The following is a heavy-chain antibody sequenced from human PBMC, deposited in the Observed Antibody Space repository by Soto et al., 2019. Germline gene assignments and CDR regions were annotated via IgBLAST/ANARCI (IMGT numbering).Heavy chain of an antibody. J-gene: IGHJ5*02. CDR1: VFSLSTSGVG. CDR2: IYWDDDT. D-gene: IGHD3-16*01. CDR3: AHRLWAYGWVDP. V-gene: IGHV2-5*02. Sequence: QITFKESGPTLVKPTQPLTLTCTFSVFSLSTSGVGVGWIRQPPGKALEWLALIYWDDDTRYSTSLKIRLTIPKDTSKNQVVLTLTNMDPVDTATYSCAHRLWAYGWVDPWGQGTLVTVSS.